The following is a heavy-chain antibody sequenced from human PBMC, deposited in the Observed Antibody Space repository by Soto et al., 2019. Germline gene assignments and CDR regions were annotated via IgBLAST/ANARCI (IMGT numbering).Heavy chain of an antibody. CDR3: ARGAPGGQSSYYGMDV. CDR2: IIPIFGTA. Sequence: QVQLVQSGAEVKKPGSSVKVSCKASGGTFSSYAISWVRQAPGQGLEWMGGIIPIFGTADYAQKFQGRVTITADQSPSAAYMELTSLRSGATAVYYCARGAPGGQSSYYGMDVWGQGTTVTVSS. J-gene: IGHJ6*02. CDR1: GGTFSSYA. V-gene: IGHV1-69*01. D-gene: IGHD3-10*01.